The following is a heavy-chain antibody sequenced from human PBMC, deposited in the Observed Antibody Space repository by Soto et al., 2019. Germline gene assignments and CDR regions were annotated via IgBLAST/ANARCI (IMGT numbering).Heavy chain of an antibody. J-gene: IGHJ4*02. CDR2: IYYSGST. D-gene: IGHD3-10*01. V-gene: IGHV4-31*03. CDR3: ARDGDYFGSGSPPLLSK. CDR1: GGSITSGGYC. Sequence: SETLSLTCTVSGGSITSGGYCWTWIRQHPVKGLEWMGHIYYSGSTSYNPSLKSRVTISIDTSKNQFSLKLTSVTAADTAVYYCARDGDYFGSGSPPLLSKWGQGTLVTISS.